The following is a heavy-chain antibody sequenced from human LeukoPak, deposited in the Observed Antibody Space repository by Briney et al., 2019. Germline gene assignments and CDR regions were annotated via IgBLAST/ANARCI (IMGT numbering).Heavy chain of an antibody. CDR3: TTRITIFGVVIQDY. Sequence: PGGSLRLSCAASGFTFSNAWMSWVRQAPGKGLEWVGRIKSKTDGCTTDYAAPVKGRFTISRDDSKNTLYLQMNSLKTEDTAVYYCTTRITIFGVVIQDYWGQGTLVTVSS. D-gene: IGHD3-3*01. CDR2: IKSKTDGCTT. V-gene: IGHV3-15*01. J-gene: IGHJ4*02. CDR1: GFTFSNAW.